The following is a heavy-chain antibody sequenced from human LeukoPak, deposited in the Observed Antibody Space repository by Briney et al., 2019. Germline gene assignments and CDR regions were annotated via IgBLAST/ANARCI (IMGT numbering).Heavy chain of an antibody. D-gene: IGHD3-10*01. Sequence: GSLRLSCEGSGFTFSRYSMNWVRQAPGKGLEWVSSISSSSSYIYYADSVKGRFTISRDNAKNSLYLQMNSLRAEDTAVYYCARALWFGETFPAYWGQGTLVTVSS. CDR1: GFTFSRYS. V-gene: IGHV3-21*01. CDR2: ISSSSSYI. CDR3: ARALWFGETFPAY. J-gene: IGHJ4*02.